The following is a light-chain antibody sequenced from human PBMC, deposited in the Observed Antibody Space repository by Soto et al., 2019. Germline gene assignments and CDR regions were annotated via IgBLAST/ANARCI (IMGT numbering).Light chain of an antibody. CDR1: QSVITNY. Sequence: LKQSRGTLSLSPGERATLSPSASQSVITNYLAWYQQKGGQAPRLLIYDASTRATGIPDRFSGSGSGTDFTLTISRLEAEDFAVYYCQQYVTSSWTFGQGTKVDI. CDR2: DAS. J-gene: IGKJ1*01. V-gene: IGKV3-20*01. CDR3: QQYVTSSWT.